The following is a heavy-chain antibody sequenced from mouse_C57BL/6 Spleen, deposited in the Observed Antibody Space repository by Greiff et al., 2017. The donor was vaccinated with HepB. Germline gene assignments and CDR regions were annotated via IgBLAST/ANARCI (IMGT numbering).Heavy chain of an antibody. CDR3: ARSLYDYDGGAWFAY. V-gene: IGHV1-4*01. D-gene: IGHD2-4*01. CDR1: GYTFTSYT. CDR2: INPSSGYT. Sequence: VKLQESGAELARPGASVKMSCKASGYTFTSYTMHWVKQRPGQGLEWIGYINPSSGYTKYNQKFKDKATLTADKSSSTAYMQLSSLTSEDSAVYYCARSLYDYDGGAWFAYWGQGTLVTVSA. J-gene: IGHJ3*01.